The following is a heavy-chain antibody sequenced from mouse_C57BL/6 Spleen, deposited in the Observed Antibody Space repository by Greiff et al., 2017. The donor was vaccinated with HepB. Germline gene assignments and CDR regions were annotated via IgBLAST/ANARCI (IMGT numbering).Heavy chain of an antibody. CDR1: GYTFTSYW. CDR2: INPSNGGT. D-gene: IGHD4-1*01. CDR3: ARSKELGRYFDV. Sequence: QVQLQQPGTELVKPGASVKLSCKASGYTFTSYWMHWVKQRPGQGLEWIGNINPSNGGTNYNEKFKSQATLTVDKSSSTADMQLSSLTSEDSAVYYCARSKELGRYFDVWGTGTTVTVSS. J-gene: IGHJ1*03. V-gene: IGHV1-53*01.